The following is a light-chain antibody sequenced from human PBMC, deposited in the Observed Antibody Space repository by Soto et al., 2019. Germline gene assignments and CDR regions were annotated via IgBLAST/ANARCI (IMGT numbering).Light chain of an antibody. Sequence: QSVLTQPPSASGTPGQRVTISCSGSSSNIGGNPVNWYQQLPGTAPKLLIYNNNQRPSGVPDRFSGSKSGTSASLAISGLQSEDEADYYCAAWHDSLNGPVFGGGTKPPS. V-gene: IGLV1-44*01. CDR2: NNN. J-gene: IGLJ3*02. CDR1: SSNIGGNP. CDR3: AAWHDSLNGPV.